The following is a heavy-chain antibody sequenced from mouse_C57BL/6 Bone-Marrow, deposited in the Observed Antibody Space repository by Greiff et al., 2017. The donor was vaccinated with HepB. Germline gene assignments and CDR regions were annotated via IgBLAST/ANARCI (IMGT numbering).Heavy chain of an antibody. CDR2: ISSGSSTI. Sequence: EVQLVESGGGLVKPGGSLKLSCAASRFTFSDYGMHWVRQAPEKGLEWVAYISSGSSTIYYADTVKGRFTISRDNAKNTLFLQMTSLRSEDTAMYYCARDYGSSYWGQGTTLTVSS. CDR3: ARDYGSSY. J-gene: IGHJ2*01. CDR1: RFTFSDYG. D-gene: IGHD1-1*01. V-gene: IGHV5-17*01.